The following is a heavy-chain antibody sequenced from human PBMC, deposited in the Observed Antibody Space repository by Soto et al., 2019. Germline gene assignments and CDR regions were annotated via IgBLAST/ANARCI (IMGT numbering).Heavy chain of an antibody. J-gene: IGHJ6*02. CDR1: GYTFTSYY. Sequence: QVQLVQSGAEVKKPGASVKVSCKASGYTFTSYYMHWVRQAPGQGLEWMGIINPSGGSTSYAQKIQGRVTMTRDTSTSTVYMELSSLRSEDTAVYYCARVGRYYYDSSGYNYYYGMDVWGQGTTVTVSS. V-gene: IGHV1-46*01. D-gene: IGHD3-22*01. CDR3: ARVGRYYYDSSGYNYYYGMDV. CDR2: INPSGGST.